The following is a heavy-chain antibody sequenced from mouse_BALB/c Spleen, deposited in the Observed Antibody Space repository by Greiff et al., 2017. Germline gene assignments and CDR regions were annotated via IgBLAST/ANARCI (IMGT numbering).Heavy chain of an antibody. D-gene: IGHD3-1*01. CDR1: GFTFSSYA. J-gene: IGHJ4*01. CDR3: ARVSGYNAMDY. Sequence: EVKLMESGGGLVKPGGSLKLSCAASGFTFSSYAMSWVRQSPEKRLEWVAEISSGGSYTYYPDTVTGRFTISRDNAKNTLYLEMSSLRSEDTAMYYCARVSGYNAMDYWGQGTSVTVSS. V-gene: IGHV5-9-4*01. CDR2: ISSGGSYT.